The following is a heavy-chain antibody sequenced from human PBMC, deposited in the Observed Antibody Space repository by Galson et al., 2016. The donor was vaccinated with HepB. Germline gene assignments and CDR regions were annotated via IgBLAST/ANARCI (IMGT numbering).Heavy chain of an antibody. CDR1: GSVSSGGYY. Sequence: GSVSSGGYYWSWVRQSPGKGLEWIGYIQNPGSTNYNPSLKGRVTISIDRSKNQFFLELTSVTAADTAVYYCARDEGFYNGMDVWGQGTTVTVSS. V-gene: IGHV4-61*08. D-gene: IGHD2/OR15-2a*01. J-gene: IGHJ6*02. CDR2: IQNPGST. CDR3: ARDEGFYNGMDV.